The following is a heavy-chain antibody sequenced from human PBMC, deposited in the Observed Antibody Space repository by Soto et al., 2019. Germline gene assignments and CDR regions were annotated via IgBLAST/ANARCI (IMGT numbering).Heavy chain of an antibody. Sequence: QLQLQESGPGLATPSETLSLTCTVSGGSIRGSSYSWGWIRQPPGQGLEWIATISYRGGTYYTTSLKSRVTIYVDTSNDQFTLKLTSLTAADTAVYYWARQGAWGRAFDIWGQGTMVTVSS. CDR1: GGSIRGSSYS. D-gene: IGHD3-16*01. CDR2: ISYRGGT. V-gene: IGHV4-39*01. CDR3: ARQGAWGRAFDI. J-gene: IGHJ3*02.